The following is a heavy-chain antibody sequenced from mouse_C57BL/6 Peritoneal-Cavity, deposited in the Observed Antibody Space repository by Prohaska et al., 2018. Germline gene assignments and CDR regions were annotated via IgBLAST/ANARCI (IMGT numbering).Heavy chain of an antibody. J-gene: IGHJ2*01. V-gene: IGHV10-1*01. Sequence: EVQLVESGGGLVQPKGSLKLSCAASGFSFNTYAMNWVRQAPGKGLEWVSRIRSKSNKYATYYADSVKDRFTISRDDSESMLYLQMNNLKTEDTAMYYCVRGDGTVDYWGQGTTLTVSS. CDR2: IRSKSNKYAT. D-gene: IGHD4-1*01. CDR1: GFSFNTYA. CDR3: VRGDGTVDY.